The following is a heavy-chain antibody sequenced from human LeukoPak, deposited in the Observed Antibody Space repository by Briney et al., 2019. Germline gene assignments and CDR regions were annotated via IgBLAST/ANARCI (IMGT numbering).Heavy chain of an antibody. Sequence: SVKVSCKASEGTFSSYAISWVRQAPGQGLEWMGGIIPIFGTANYAQKFQGRVTITADESTSTAYMELSSLRSEDTAVYYCARGPPYSSSWYDHFDYWGQGTLVTVSS. J-gene: IGHJ4*02. CDR1: EGTFSSYA. CDR2: IIPIFGTA. D-gene: IGHD6-13*01. CDR3: ARGPPYSSSWYDHFDY. V-gene: IGHV1-69*01.